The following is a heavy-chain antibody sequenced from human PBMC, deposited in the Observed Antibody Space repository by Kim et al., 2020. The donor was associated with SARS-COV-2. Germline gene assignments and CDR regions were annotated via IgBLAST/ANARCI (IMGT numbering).Heavy chain of an antibody. CDR1: GYTFTSYA. J-gene: IGHJ5*02. Sequence: ASVKVSCKASGYTFTSYAMHWVRQAPGQRLEWMGWINAGNGNTKYSQKFQGRVTITRDTSASTAYMELSSLRSEDTAVYYCARVTMSSSWYGGWFDPWGQRTLVTVSS. D-gene: IGHD6-13*01. V-gene: IGHV1-3*01. CDR3: ARVTMSSSWYGGWFDP. CDR2: INAGNGNT.